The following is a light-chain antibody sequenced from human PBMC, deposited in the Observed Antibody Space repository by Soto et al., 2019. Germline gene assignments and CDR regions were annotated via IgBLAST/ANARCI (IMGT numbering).Light chain of an antibody. J-gene: IGKJ5*01. CDR2: AAS. V-gene: IGKV3-20*01. Sequence: EIVLTQSPGTLALSPGEGATLSCRASQSVSSNYLAWYQQKPGQAPRLVIYAASSRATGIPDRLSGSGSGTDFTLTISRLEPEDFGVYYCQQDGTSPITFGQGTRLEIK. CDR1: QSVSSNY. CDR3: QQDGTSPIT.